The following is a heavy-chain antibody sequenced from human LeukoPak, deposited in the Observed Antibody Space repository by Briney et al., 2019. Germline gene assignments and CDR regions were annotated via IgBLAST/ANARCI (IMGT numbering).Heavy chain of an antibody. V-gene: IGHV3-23*01. J-gene: IGHJ3*01. CDR3: AKDLTAVAAV. CDR2: ISGDGGCT. CDR1: GFTFSSYT. D-gene: IGHD6-19*01. Sequence: GGSLRLSCAGSGFTFSSYTLSWVRQAPGRGLEWVSAISGDGGCTYYADSVKGRFTISRDNAKNSLYLQMNSLRVEDTAVYYCAKDLTAVAAVWGQGTMVTVSS.